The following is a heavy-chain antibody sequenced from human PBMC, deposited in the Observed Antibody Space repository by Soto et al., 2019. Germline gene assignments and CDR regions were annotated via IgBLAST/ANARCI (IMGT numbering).Heavy chain of an antibody. CDR2: ISYDGSNK. V-gene: IGHV3-30-3*01. CDR1: VFTFSSYA. D-gene: IGHD2-2*01. J-gene: IGHJ6*02. Sequence: PWGSLLLSCAASVFTFSSYAMHWVRQAPGKGLDLVEAISYDGSNKYYADSVKGRFTISRDNSKNTLYLQMNSLRAEDTAVYYCARDTLGYCSSTSCPATYYYYGMDVWGQGTTVTVSS. CDR3: ARDTLGYCSSTSCPATYYYYGMDV.